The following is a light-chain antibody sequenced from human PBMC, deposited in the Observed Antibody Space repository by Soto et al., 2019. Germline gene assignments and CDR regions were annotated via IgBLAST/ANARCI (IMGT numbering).Light chain of an antibody. V-gene: IGKV3D-15*01. CDR3: QQYRNWPRT. J-gene: IGKJ1*01. CDR1: QSVSSSN. Sequence: PGEKAPLSLRASQSVSSSNFAWYQQKPAQAPRLLIYDASNRATGIPARFSGRGSGTDFTLTISSLQSDDSAVYYCQQYRNWPRTFGQGTKVDI. CDR2: DAS.